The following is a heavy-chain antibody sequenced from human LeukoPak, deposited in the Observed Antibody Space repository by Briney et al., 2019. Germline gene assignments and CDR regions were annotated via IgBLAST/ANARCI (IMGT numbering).Heavy chain of an antibody. Sequence: GGSLRLSCAASGFTFSSYAMSWVRQAPGKGLEWVSAISGSGGSTYYADSVKGRFTIPRDNSKNTLYLQMNSLRAEDTAVYYCAKVGIIVVVTAIQGYFDYWGQGTLVTVSS. CDR3: AKVGIIVVVTAIQGYFDY. CDR2: ISGSGGST. V-gene: IGHV3-23*01. J-gene: IGHJ4*02. D-gene: IGHD2-21*02. CDR1: GFTFSSYA.